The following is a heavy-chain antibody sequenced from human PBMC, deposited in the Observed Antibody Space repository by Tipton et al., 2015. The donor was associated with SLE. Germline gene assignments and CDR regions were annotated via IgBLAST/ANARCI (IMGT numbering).Heavy chain of an antibody. D-gene: IGHD3-16*01. V-gene: IGHV3-13*01. CDR3: ARDGGAGMDV. CDR1: GFTFSNYD. J-gene: IGHJ6*02. CDR2: IDIAGDT. Sequence: SLRLSCAASGFTFSNYDMHWVRQVTGKGLEWVSGIDIAGDTHYPGAVKGQFTISRENAKNSLYLQMNGLRAGDTAVYYCARDGGAGMDVWGQGTTVTVSS.